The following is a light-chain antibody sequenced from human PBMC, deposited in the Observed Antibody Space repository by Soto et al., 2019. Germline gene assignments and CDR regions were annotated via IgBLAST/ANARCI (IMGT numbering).Light chain of an antibody. CDR1: SSDIGPYNY. V-gene: IGLV2-14*01. CDR3: SSYTTSSTRV. Sequence: QSVLTQPASVSGSPGQSITISCIGTSSDIGPYNYVSWYQQHPDKAPKLILYEVTNRPSGASDRFSGSKSGNAAFLTISGLQAEDEADYYCSSYTTSSTRVFGTGTKVTVL. CDR2: EVT. J-gene: IGLJ1*01.